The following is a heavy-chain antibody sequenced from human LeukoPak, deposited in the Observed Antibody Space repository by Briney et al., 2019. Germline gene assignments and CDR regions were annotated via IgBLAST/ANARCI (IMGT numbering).Heavy chain of an antibody. V-gene: IGHV3-21*01. D-gene: IGHD5-18*01. CDR3: AREFGNADTYGNVPLGH. CDR1: GFTFRSSS. Sequence: GGSLRLSCTASGFTFRSSSFNWVRQVQGKGLEWVSSISSSGTYMHYADSVEGRFTISRDNAKNSLFLQMDSLRAEDTGVYFCAREFGNADTYGNVPLGHWGQGTLVTVSS. J-gene: IGHJ4*02. CDR2: ISSSGTYM.